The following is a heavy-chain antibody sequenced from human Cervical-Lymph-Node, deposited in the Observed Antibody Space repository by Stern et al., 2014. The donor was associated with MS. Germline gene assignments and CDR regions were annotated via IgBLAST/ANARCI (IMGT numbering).Heavy chain of an antibody. CDR3: ARTGTVVTSGYYYGMDV. D-gene: IGHD4-23*01. CDR2: INYGNGNR. Sequence: VQLVESEAGVKKPGASVKVSCKTAGYNFTDYGIIWVRQAPGQRLEWMGWINYGNGNRRYSQKIQGRITITRDTSASTAYMELSSLRSEDTAVYYCARTGTVVTSGYYYGMDVWGQGTTVTVSS. V-gene: IGHV1-3*01. CDR1: GYNFTDYG. J-gene: IGHJ6*02.